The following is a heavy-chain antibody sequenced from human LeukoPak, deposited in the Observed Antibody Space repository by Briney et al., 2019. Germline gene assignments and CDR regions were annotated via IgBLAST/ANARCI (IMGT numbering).Heavy chain of an antibody. D-gene: IGHD3-22*01. Sequence: GASVKVSCKASGYTFTSYGISWVRQAPGQGLEWMGWISAYNGNTNYAQKLQGRVTMTTDTSTSTAYMELRSLRSDDTAVYYCARDPAMIVVVNLFDYWGQGTLVTVSS. CDR3: ARDPAMIVVVNLFDY. V-gene: IGHV1-18*01. J-gene: IGHJ4*02. CDR1: GYTFTSYG. CDR2: ISAYNGNT.